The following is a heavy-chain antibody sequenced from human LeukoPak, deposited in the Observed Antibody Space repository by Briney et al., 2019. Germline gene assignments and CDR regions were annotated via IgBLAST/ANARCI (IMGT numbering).Heavy chain of an antibody. D-gene: IGHD3-16*01. CDR2: ISGSGGST. V-gene: IGHV3-23*01. CDR3: VKGPSVWDWFDP. CDR1: GFTFSSYA. J-gene: IGHJ5*02. Sequence: GGSLRLSCAASGFTFSSYAMSWVRQAPGKGLEWVSAISGSGGSTYYADSVKGRFTISRDNSKNTLYLQMNSLRAEDTAVYYCVKGPSVWDWFDPWGQGTLVTVSS.